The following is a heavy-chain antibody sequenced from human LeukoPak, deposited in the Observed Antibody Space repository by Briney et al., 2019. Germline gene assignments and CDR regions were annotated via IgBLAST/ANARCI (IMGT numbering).Heavy chain of an antibody. J-gene: IGHJ4*02. CDR2: IYPGDSDT. V-gene: IGHV5-51*01. CDR1: GYSFTSYW. CDR3: ARRYCSSTSCYGENYFDY. D-gene: IGHD2-2*01. Sequence: GGSLKISCKGSGYSFTSYWIGCVRQMPRKGLEWMGIIYPGDSDTRYSPSFQGQVTISADKSISTAYLQWSSLKASDTAMYYCARRYCSSTSCYGENYFDYWGQGTLVTVSS.